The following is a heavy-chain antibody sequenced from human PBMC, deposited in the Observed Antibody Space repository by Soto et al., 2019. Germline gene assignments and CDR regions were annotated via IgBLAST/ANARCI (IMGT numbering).Heavy chain of an antibody. CDR3: AKGALGDYFYYGMDV. CDR2: ISDSGGRT. V-gene: IGHV3-23*01. Sequence: EVQLLESGGGLVQPGGSLRLSCAVSGFTFNNYAMNWVRQAPGKGLEWVSSISDSGGRTYYADSVKGRFTISRDNSKNTLYLQRNSLSAEDTAIYYCAKGALGDYFYYGMDVWGQGTTVTVSS. J-gene: IGHJ6*02. CDR1: GFTFNNYA.